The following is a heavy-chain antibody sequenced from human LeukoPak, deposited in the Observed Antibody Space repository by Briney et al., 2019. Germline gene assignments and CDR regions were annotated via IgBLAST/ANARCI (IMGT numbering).Heavy chain of an antibody. D-gene: IGHD3-3*01. CDR3: ARIGGSYDFWSGYYVDY. CDR1: GGSISSYY. Sequence: SETLSLTCTVSGGSISSYYWSWIRQPAGKGLEWIGRIYTSGSTNYNPSLKSRVTMSVDTSKNQFSLKLSSVTAADTAVYYCARIGGSYDFWSGYYVDYWGQGTLVTVSS. CDR2: IYTSGST. J-gene: IGHJ4*02. V-gene: IGHV4-4*07.